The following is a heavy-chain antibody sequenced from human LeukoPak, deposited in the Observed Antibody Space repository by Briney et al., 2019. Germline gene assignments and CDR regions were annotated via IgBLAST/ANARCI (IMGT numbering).Heavy chain of an antibody. D-gene: IGHD3-22*01. CDR2: IYTSGST. CDR3: ATLVTHYYDSSGYPAMDDAFDI. Sequence: PETLSLTCTVSGGSISSYYWSWIRQPAGKGLEWIGRIYTSGSTNYNPSLKSRVTMSVDTSKNQFSLKLSSVTAADTAVHYCATLVTHYYDSSGYPAMDDAFDIWGQGTMVTVSS. CDR1: GGSISSYY. J-gene: IGHJ3*02. V-gene: IGHV4-4*07.